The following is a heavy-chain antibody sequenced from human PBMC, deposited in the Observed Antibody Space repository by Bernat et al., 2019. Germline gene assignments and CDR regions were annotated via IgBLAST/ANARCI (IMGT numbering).Heavy chain of an antibody. CDR2: IYYSGST. V-gene: IGHV4-39*01. D-gene: IGHD3-3*01. CDR1: GGSITSSSYY. Sequence: QLQLQYSGPELLKPSETLSLTCTVSGGSITSSSYYWGWIRQPPGNGLQWIVSIYYSGSTYYNPSLKSLVTISVDTSKNQFSLKLSSVTAADTAVYYCARTYYDFWSGYYPNNWFDPWGQGTLVTVSS. J-gene: IGHJ5*02. CDR3: ARTYYDFWSGYYPNNWFDP.